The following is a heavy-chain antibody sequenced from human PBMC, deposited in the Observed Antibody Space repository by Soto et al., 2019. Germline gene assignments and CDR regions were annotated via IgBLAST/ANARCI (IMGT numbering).Heavy chain of an antibody. V-gene: IGHV4-34*01. Sequence: PSETLSLTCAVYGGSFSGYYWSWIRQPPGKGLEWIGEINHSGSTNYNPSLKSRVTISVDTSKNQFSLKLSSVTAADTAVYYCARGVPVLLWFGELPKYYFDYWGQGTLVTVSS. J-gene: IGHJ4*02. CDR1: GGSFSGYY. D-gene: IGHD3-10*01. CDR3: ARGVPVLLWFGELPKYYFDY. CDR2: INHSGST.